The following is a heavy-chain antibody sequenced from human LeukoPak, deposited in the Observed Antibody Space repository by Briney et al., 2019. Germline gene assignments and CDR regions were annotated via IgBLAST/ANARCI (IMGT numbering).Heavy chain of an antibody. Sequence: GGSLRLSCAASGFTFSDYYMSWIRQAPGKGLEWVSYISSSSSTIYYADSVKGRFTISRDNAKNSLYLQMNSLRAEDTAVYYCASQWLVRNFDYWGQGTLVTVCS. CDR3: ASQWLVRNFDY. D-gene: IGHD6-19*01. J-gene: IGHJ4*02. V-gene: IGHV3-11*04. CDR1: GFTFSDYY. CDR2: ISSSSSTI.